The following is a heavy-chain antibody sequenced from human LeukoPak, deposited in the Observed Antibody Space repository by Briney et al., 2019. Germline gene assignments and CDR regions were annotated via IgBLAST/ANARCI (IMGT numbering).Heavy chain of an antibody. CDR3: ATERAPTGSNDY. V-gene: IGHV1-2*02. J-gene: IGHJ4*02. Sequence: ASVTVSCKASGYTFTGYYMHWVRQAPGQGLEWMGWINPNSGGTNYAQKFQGRVTMTTDTSISTAYMELSRLRSDDTAVYYCATERAPTGSNDYWGQGTLVTVSS. D-gene: IGHD2-15*01. CDR2: INPNSGGT. CDR1: GYTFTGYY.